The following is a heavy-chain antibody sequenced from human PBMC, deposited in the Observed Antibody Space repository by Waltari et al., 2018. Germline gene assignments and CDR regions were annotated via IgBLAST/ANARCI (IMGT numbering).Heavy chain of an antibody. CDR1: GGSISSHY. J-gene: IGHJ4*02. V-gene: IGHV4-59*11. CDR2: INHSGST. CDR3: ARVGQLVVY. D-gene: IGHD6-6*01. Sequence: QVQLQESGPGLVKPSETLSLTCTVSGGSISSHYWSWIRQPPGKGLEWIGEINHSGSTNYNPSLKSRVTISVDTSKNQFSLKLSSVTAADTAVYYCARVGQLVVYWGQGTLVTVSS.